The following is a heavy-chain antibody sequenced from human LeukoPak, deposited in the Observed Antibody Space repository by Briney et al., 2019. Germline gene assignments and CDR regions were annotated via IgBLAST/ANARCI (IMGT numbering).Heavy chain of an antibody. CDR1: GGSIRSANYY. D-gene: IGHD4-23*01. CDR3: ARAIVVTSPYFDL. CDR2: IYTSGST. Sequence: SQTLSLTCTVSGGSIRSANYYWTWIRQPAGKGLEWIGRIYTSGSTNYNPSLKSRVTISADTPKNQFSLKLSSVTAADTAVYYCARAIVVTSPYFDLWGRGALVTVSS. J-gene: IGHJ2*01. V-gene: IGHV4-61*02.